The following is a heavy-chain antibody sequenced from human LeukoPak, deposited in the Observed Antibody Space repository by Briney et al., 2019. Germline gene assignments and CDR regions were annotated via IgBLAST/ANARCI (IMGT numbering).Heavy chain of an antibody. Sequence: GASVKVSCKASGYTFTNYAMHWVRQAPGQRLEWMGWINAGNGNTKYSQKFQGRVTITRDTSASTAYMELSSLRSEDAALYYCAREGGYCSSTSCHDYYYYGMDVWGQGTTVTVSS. CDR2: INAGNGNT. CDR1: GYTFTNYA. CDR3: AREGGYCSSTSCHDYYYYGMDV. D-gene: IGHD2-2*03. V-gene: IGHV1-3*01. J-gene: IGHJ6*02.